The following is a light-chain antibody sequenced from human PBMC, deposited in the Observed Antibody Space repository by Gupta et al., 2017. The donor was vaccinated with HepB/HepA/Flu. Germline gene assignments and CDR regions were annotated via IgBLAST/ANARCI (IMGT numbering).Light chain of an antibody. Sequence: QSALTQPASVSGSPGQSITISCAGTISDVGGYNYVSWYQQPPGTAPKLMIYDVSNRPSGISNRFAAYKSGTTALANISGLQAEDDAYYYSTSYKSHSTLVVGGGTKLTVL. V-gene: IGLV2-14*03. CDR3: TSYKSHSTLV. J-gene: IGLJ3*02. CDR1: ISDVGGYNY. CDR2: DVS.